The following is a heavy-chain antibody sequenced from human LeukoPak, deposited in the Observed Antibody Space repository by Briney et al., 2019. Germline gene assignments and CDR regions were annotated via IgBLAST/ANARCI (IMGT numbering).Heavy chain of an antibody. D-gene: IGHD3-3*01. Sequence: SETLSLTCAVYGGSFSGYYWSWIHQPPGKGLEWIGEINHSGSTNYNPSLKSRVTISIDTSKNQFSLKLSSVTAADTAVYYCARVYYDFWSGYSKYGMDVWGQGTTVTVSS. CDR1: GGSFSGYY. J-gene: IGHJ6*02. CDR3: ARVYYDFWSGYSKYGMDV. V-gene: IGHV4-34*01. CDR2: INHSGST.